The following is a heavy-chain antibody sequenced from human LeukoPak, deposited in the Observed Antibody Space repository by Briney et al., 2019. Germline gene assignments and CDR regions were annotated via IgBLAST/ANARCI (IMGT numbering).Heavy chain of an antibody. CDR3: ARDSRPVGATRWFDP. J-gene: IGHJ5*02. CDR1: GYTFTSYY. Sequence: GASVKVSCKASGYTFTSYYMHWVRQAPGQGLEWMGIINPSGGSTSYAQKFQGRVTMTRDMSTSTVYMELSSLRSEDTAVYYCARDSRPVGATRWFDPWGRGTLVTVSS. V-gene: IGHV1-46*01. CDR2: INPSGGST. D-gene: IGHD1-26*01.